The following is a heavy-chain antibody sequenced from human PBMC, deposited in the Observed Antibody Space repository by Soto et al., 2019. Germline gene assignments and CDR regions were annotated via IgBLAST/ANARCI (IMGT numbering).Heavy chain of an antibody. CDR2: ISYDGSNK. CDR1: GFTFSSYA. D-gene: IGHD5-18*01. CDR3: AFPTAMDLFSAFDI. V-gene: IGHV3-30-3*01. Sequence: GGSLRLSCAASGFTFSSYAMHWVRQAPGKGLEWVAVISYDGSNKYYADSVKGRFTISRDNSKNTLYLQMNSLRAEDTAVYYCAFPTAMDLFSAFDICGQGTMVTVS. J-gene: IGHJ3*02.